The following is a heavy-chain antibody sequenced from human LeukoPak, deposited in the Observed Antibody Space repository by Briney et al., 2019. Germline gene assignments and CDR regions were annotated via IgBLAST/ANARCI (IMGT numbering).Heavy chain of an antibody. CDR1: GGSFSGYY. V-gene: IGHV4-34*01. J-gene: IGHJ4*02. Sequence: PSETLSLTCAVYGGSFSGYYWSWLRQPPGKGLEWIGEINHSGSTNYNPSLKSRVTISVDTSKNQFSLKLSSVTAADTAVYYCASSVGATRRNPRRGEFVYWGQGTLVTVSS. D-gene: IGHD1-26*01. CDR3: ASSVGATRRNPRRGEFVY. CDR2: INHSGST.